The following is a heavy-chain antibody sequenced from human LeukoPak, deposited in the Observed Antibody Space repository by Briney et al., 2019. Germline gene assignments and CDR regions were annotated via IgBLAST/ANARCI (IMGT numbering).Heavy chain of an antibody. CDR2: ISGSGGNT. Sequence: GGSLRLSCAASGFTFSSYAMSWVRQAPGKGLEWVSAISGSGGNTYYADSVKGRFTISRDNYKNTLYLQMNSLRAEDTAVYYCAKGEQLWLPYGFDYWGQGTLVTVSS. CDR1: GFTFSSYA. V-gene: IGHV3-23*01. J-gene: IGHJ4*02. D-gene: IGHD5-18*01. CDR3: AKGEQLWLPYGFDY.